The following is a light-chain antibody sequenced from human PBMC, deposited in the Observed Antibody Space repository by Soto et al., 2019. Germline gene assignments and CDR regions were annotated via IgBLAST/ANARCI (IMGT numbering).Light chain of an antibody. Sequence: EIVLTQSPDTLSLSPGERATLSCRASQSISSSYLAWYQQKRGQAPRLLIYGASSRATGIPDRFSGSGSGTDFTLTISRLESEDFALYYCQQYGISSFTFGPGTKVEIK. J-gene: IGKJ3*01. CDR2: GAS. CDR3: QQYGISSFT. CDR1: QSISSSY. V-gene: IGKV3-20*01.